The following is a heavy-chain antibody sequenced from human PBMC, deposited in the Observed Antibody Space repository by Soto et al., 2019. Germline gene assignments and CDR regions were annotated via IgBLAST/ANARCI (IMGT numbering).Heavy chain of an antibody. CDR1: GFTFSSYA. J-gene: IGHJ6*02. D-gene: IGHD6-19*01. V-gene: IGHV3-23*01. CDR3: AKSLPLGRVAVAGTGMDV. CDR2: ISGSGYST. Sequence: PGGSLRLSCAASGFTFSSYAMSWVRQAPGKGLEWVSVISGSGYSTYYADSVKGRFTISRDNSKNTLYLQMNSLRAEDTAVYYCAKSLPLGRVAVAGTGMDVWAKGPRSPSP.